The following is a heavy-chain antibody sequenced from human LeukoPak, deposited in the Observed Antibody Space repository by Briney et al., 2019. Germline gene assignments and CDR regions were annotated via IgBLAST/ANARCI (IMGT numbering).Heavy chain of an antibody. CDR3: ATVLYDSSGYHHY. D-gene: IGHD3-22*01. Sequence: SVKVSCKASGGTFNSYAINWVRQAPGQGLEWRGRIFPIFGTANYAQRFQGRVTVTTDESTNTAYMELSSLRSEDTAVYYCATVLYDSSGYHHYWGQGTLVTVSS. CDR2: IFPIFGTA. V-gene: IGHV1-69*05. J-gene: IGHJ4*02. CDR1: GGTFNSYA.